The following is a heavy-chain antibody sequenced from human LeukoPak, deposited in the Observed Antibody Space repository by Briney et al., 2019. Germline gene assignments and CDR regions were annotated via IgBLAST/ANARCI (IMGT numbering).Heavy chain of an antibody. J-gene: IGHJ4*02. CDR3: ARVGGDFWSGYYMDY. CDR1: GYTFTGYY. V-gene: IGHV1-69*13. Sequence: ASVKVSCKASGYTFTGYYMHWVRQAPGQGLEWMGGIIPIFGTANYAQKFQGRVTITADESTSTAYMELSSLRSEDTAVYYCARVGGDFWSGYYMDYWGQGTLVTVSS. CDR2: IIPIFGTA. D-gene: IGHD3-3*01.